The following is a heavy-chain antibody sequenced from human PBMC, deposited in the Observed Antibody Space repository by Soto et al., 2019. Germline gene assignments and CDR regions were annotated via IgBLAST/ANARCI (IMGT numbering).Heavy chain of an antibody. Sequence: QVQAVQSGAEVKKPGASVKVSCKASGYTFSTYAIHWVRQAPGQSLEWMGWLNGGTGQTRYSQRFQDRVTITRDTSASTAYMEVSSLRPEDTAVYYCARGKGMEENYYYYGMDIWGQGTTVTVSS. J-gene: IGHJ6*02. CDR1: GYTFSTYA. CDR2: LNGGTGQT. D-gene: IGHD1-1*01. CDR3: ARGKGMEENYYYYGMDI. V-gene: IGHV1-3*01.